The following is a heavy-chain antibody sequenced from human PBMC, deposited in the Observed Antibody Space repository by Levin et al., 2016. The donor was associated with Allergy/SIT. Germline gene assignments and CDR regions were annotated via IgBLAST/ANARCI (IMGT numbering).Heavy chain of an antibody. Sequence: SETLSLTCAVYGGSFSGYYWSWIRQHPGKGLEWIGYIYYSGSTYYNPSLKSRVTISVDTSKNQFSLKLSSVTAADTAVYYCASGTTVVTPAYFQHWGQGTLVTVSS. CDR3: ASGTTVVTPAYFQH. CDR2: IYYSGST. V-gene: IGHV4-31*02. D-gene: IGHD4-23*01. CDR1: GGSFSGYY. J-gene: IGHJ1*01.